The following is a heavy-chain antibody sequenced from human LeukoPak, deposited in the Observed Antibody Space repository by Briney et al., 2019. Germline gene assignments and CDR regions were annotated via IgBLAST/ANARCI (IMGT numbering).Heavy chain of an antibody. CDR3: ASGYYDSSGYYYEDAFDI. D-gene: IGHD3-22*01. J-gene: IGHJ3*02. CDR1: VGSLRVCY. V-gene: IGHV4-34*01. CDR2: INHSRST. Sequence: PSETLSLTCAVWVGSLRVCYGIGMRRPRGKGVEGFVEINHSRSTNYNPSLKSRVTISVDTSKNQLSLKLSSVTAADTAVYYCASGYYDSSGYYYEDAFDIWGQGTMVTVSS.